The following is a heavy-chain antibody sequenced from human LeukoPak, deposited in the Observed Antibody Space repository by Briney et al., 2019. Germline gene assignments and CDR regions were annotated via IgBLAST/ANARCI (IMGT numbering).Heavy chain of an antibody. V-gene: IGHV1-46*01. CDR2: INPSGGST. J-gene: IGHJ5*02. D-gene: IGHD6-13*01. Sequence: ASVKVSCKASGYTFTSYDINWVRQAPGQGLEWMGIINPSGGSTSYAQKFQGRVTMTRDTSTSTVYMELSSLRSEDTAVYYCARVRAAAPRGHNWFDPWGQGTLVTVSS. CDR1: GYTFTSYD. CDR3: ARVRAAAPRGHNWFDP.